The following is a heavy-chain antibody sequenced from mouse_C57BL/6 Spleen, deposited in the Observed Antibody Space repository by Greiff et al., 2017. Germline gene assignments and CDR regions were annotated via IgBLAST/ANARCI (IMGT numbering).Heavy chain of an antibody. J-gene: IGHJ1*03. D-gene: IGHD1-1*01. CDR3: ARNHYYGSSYWYFDV. CDR2: IYPGDGDT. CDR1: GYAFSSYW. Sequence: QVQLQQSGAELVKPGASVKISCKASGYAFSSYWMNWVKQRPGKGLEWIGQIYPGDGDTNYNGKFKGKATLTADKSSSTAYMQLSSLTSEDSAVYFCARNHYYGSSYWYFDVWGTGTTVTVSS. V-gene: IGHV1-80*01.